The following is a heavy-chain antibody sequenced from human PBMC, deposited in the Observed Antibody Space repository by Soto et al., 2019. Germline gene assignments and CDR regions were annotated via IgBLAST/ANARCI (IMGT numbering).Heavy chain of an antibody. CDR1: GGSISSGGYY. J-gene: IGHJ5*02. CDR3: ARAAHYSSPFRWFDP. V-gene: IGHV4-31*03. CDR2: IYYSGST. Sequence: QVQLQESGPGLVKPSQTLSLTCTVSGGSISSGGYYWSWIRQHPGKGLEWIGYIYYSGSTYYNPSLKSRVTISVDTSKNQFSLKLSYVTAADTAVYYGARAAHYSSPFRWFDPWGQGTLVSVSS. D-gene: IGHD6-13*01.